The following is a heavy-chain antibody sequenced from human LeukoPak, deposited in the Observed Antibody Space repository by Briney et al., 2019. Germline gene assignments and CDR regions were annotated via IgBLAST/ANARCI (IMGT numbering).Heavy chain of an antibody. CDR1: GFTFSSYS. V-gene: IGHV3-21*04. D-gene: IGHD3-9*01. Sequence: GGSLRLSCAASGFTFSSYSMNWVRQAPGKGLEWVSSISSSSSYIYYADSVKGRFTISRDNAKNSLYLQMNSLRAEDTAVYFCAKEWYFDWLLTIDYWGQGTLVTVSS. CDR2: ISSSSSYI. J-gene: IGHJ4*02. CDR3: AKEWYFDWLLTIDY.